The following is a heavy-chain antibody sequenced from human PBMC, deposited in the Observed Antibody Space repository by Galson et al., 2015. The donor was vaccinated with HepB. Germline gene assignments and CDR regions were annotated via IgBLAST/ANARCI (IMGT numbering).Heavy chain of an antibody. CDR1: GFNFKNYW. V-gene: IGHV3-7*03. Sequence: SLRLSCAASGFNFKNYWMTWVRQAPGKGLEWVALIKGDGSEIFYAASLEGRFTVSRDNANNSLYLQMNSLRGDDTAVYYCARDAMRGGDFDYWGRGTLVTVSS. J-gene: IGHJ4*02. CDR2: IKGDGSEI. D-gene: IGHD3-10*01. CDR3: ARDAMRGGDFDY.